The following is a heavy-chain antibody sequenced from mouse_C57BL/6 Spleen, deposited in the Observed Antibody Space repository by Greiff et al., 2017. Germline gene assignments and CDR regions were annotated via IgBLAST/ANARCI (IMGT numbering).Heavy chain of an antibody. D-gene: IGHD1-1*01. Sequence: QVQLKQSGAELMKPGASVKLSCKASGYTFTGYWIEWVKQRPGHGLEWIGEILPGSGSTNYNEKFKGKATFTADTSSNTAYMQLSSLTTEDSAVYYCARSDHYGSSYKDFDYWGQGTTLTVSS. J-gene: IGHJ2*01. CDR2: ILPGSGST. V-gene: IGHV1-9*01. CDR1: GYTFTGYW. CDR3: ARSDHYGSSYKDFDY.